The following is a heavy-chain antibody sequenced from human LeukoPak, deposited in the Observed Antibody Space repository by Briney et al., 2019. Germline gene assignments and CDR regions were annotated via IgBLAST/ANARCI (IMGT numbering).Heavy chain of an antibody. CDR2: ISSSSSTI. CDR3: ARDPYSGSYHWFDY. Sequence: PGGSLRLSCAASGFTFTIYSMNWVRQAPRKGLEFVSYISSSSSTIYYADSVKGRFTISRDNAKNLLYLQMNRLTADDTAVYYCARDPYSGSYHWFDYWGQGTLVTVSS. J-gene: IGHJ4*02. V-gene: IGHV3-48*04. CDR1: GFTFTIYS. D-gene: IGHD1-26*01.